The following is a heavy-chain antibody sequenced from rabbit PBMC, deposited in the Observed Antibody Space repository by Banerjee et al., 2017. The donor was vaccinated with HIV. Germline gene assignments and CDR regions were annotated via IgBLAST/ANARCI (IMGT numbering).Heavy chain of an antibody. J-gene: IGHJ4*01. CDR3: ARATYGTSPGYGL. D-gene: IGHD7-1*01. CDR2: INSVGGTT. V-gene: IGHV1S40*01. Sequence: QSLEESGGDLVKPGASLTLTCTASGFDFSGSDSMCWVRQAPGKGLEWLGSINSVGGTTYYASWAKGRFTISKTSSTTVDLKMTSLTAADTATYFCARATYGTSPGYGLWGPGTLVTVS. CDR1: GFDFSGSDS.